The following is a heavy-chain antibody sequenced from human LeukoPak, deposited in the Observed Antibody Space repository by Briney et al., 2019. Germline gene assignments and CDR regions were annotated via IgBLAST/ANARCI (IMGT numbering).Heavy chain of an antibody. V-gene: IGHV3-53*01. CDR3: AKRGRDGYNYDF. CDR1: GFTVGTNY. J-gene: IGHJ4*02. Sequence: PGGSLRLSCAASGFTVGTNYMTWVRQAPGKGLEWVSVIYSGDNTYYADSVKGRFTISRDTPKNTLYLQMNSLRAEDTAVYYCAKRGRDGYNYDFWGQGTLVTVSS. D-gene: IGHD5-24*01. CDR2: IYSGDNT.